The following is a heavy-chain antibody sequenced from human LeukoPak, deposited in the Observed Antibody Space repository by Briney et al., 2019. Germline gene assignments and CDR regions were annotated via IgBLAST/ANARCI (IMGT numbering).Heavy chain of an antibody. CDR3: ARDKGGCSSTSCYTRWFDP. Sequence: ASVKVSCKASGYTFTSYAMHWVRQAPGRRLEWMGWINAGNGNTKYSQKFQGRVTITRDTSASTAYMELSSLRSEDTAVYYCARDKGGCSSTSCYTRWFDPWGQGTLVTVSS. D-gene: IGHD2-2*02. V-gene: IGHV1-3*01. CDR2: INAGNGNT. CDR1: GYTFTSYA. J-gene: IGHJ5*02.